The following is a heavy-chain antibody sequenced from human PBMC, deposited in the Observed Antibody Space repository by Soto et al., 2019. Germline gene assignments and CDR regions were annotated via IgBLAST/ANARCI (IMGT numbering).Heavy chain of an antibody. CDR1: GGSISSGGYY. D-gene: IGHD3-3*01. Sequence: PSEALSLTCTVSGGSISSGGYYWSWIRQHPGKGLEWIGYIYYSGSTYYNPSLKSRVTISVDTSKNQFSLKLSSVTAADTAVYYCAISGDDFWSGYFFGMDVWGQVTTVTVSS. CDR2: IYYSGST. J-gene: IGHJ6*02. CDR3: AISGDDFWSGYFFGMDV. V-gene: IGHV4-31*03.